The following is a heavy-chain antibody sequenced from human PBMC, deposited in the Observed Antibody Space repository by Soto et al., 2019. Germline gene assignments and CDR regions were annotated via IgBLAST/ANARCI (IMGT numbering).Heavy chain of an antibody. V-gene: IGHV4-31*02. CDR1: GGSLSRGDYY. CDR3: ASEGRIGGAGMCDY. CDR2: IYYSGST. Sequence: TLRVPWTGSGGSLSRGDYYWCWIRQVTGKGLEWIGYIYYSGSTYYNPSLKSRVAMSVNTSKNQFSLKLSSVTAADTAIYYFASEGRIGGAGMCDYWGKGTRATVSS. D-gene: IGHD6-13*01. J-gene: IGHJ4*02.